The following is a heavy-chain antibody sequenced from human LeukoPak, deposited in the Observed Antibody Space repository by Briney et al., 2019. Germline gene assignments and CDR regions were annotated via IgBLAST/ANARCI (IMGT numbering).Heavy chain of an antibody. Sequence: EAGGSLRLSCTTSGFNFGGYAMSWFRQAPEKGLEGVGFITNKAFGGTAEYAASVKGRFTISRDDSRSIAYLQMDNLRTEDTGVYYCTRDEYGVGSNFFDYWGQGTLVTVST. J-gene: IGHJ4*02. D-gene: IGHD4-17*01. CDR3: TRDEYGVGSNFFDY. CDR1: GFNFGGYA. CDR2: ITNKAFGGTA. V-gene: IGHV3-49*03.